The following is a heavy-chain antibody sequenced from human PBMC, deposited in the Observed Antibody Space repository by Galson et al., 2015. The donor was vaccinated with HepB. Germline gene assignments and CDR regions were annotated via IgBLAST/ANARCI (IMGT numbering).Heavy chain of an antibody. Sequence: SLRLSCAASGFDLSSYGMQWVRQAPGKGLEWVAGIWNDGSYKYYGDSVKGRFTVSRENSKNTQLLQMNSLRVEDTAVYYCLRDVKWVADTLFYLGTDVWGQGTIVTVS. CDR2: IWNDGSYK. J-gene: IGHJ6*02. V-gene: IGHV3-33*01. CDR3: LRDVKWVADTLFYLGTDV. D-gene: IGHD5-18*01. CDR1: GFDLSSYG.